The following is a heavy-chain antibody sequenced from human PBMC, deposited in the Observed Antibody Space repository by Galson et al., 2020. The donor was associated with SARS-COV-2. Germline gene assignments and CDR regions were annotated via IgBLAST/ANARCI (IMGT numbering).Heavy chain of an antibody. CDR1: GFTFSSYG. CDR2: IWYDGSNK. Sequence: GESLKISCAASGFTFSSYGMHWVRQAPGKGLEWVAVIWYDGSNKYYADSVKGRFTISRDNSKNTLYLQMNSLRAEDTAVYYCAKGGYSYGYFGGAYFDYWGQGTLVTVSS. V-gene: IGHV3-33*06. CDR3: AKGGYSYGYFGGAYFDY. J-gene: IGHJ4*02. D-gene: IGHD5-18*01.